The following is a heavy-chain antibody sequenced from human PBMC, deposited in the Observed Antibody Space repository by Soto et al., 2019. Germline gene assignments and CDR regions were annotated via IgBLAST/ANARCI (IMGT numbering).Heavy chain of an antibody. CDR2: IFGDDDK. CDR1: GFSLSTSGVG. V-gene: IGHV2-5*02. CDR3: AHRRAISTSRGWFDT. Sequence: QITLKESGPTLVKPTQTLTLTCTFSGFSLSTSGVGVDWIRQPPGKALEWLAFIFGDDDKRYSPSLKSRLTLXXDXSXXQVVLTMTNMDPVDTATYYCAHRRAISTSRGWFDTWGQGTLVTVSS. D-gene: IGHD2-2*01. J-gene: IGHJ5*02.